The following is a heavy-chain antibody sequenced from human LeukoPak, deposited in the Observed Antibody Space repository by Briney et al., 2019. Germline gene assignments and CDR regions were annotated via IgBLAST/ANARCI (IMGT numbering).Heavy chain of an antibody. CDR1: GFTVSSAC. J-gene: IGHJ4*02. CDR2: IYSGGGT. CDR3: ARGPKGKYYFDY. Sequence: GGSLRLSCAASGFTVSSACMAWVRQTPGRGLEWVSVIYSGGGTYYADSVKGRFTISRDSSKNTLYLQMNSLRAEDTAVYYCARGPKGKYYFDYWGQGTLVTVSS. V-gene: IGHV3-53*01.